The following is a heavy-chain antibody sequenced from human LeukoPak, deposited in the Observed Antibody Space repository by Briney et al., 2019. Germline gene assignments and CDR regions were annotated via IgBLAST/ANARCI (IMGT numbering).Heavy chain of an antibody. D-gene: IGHD3-22*01. Sequence: SETLSLTCTVSGGSISGSTSYWGWIRQSPGKGLEWIGRIYTSGSTNYNPSLKSRVTISVDTSKNQFSLKLTSVTAADTAVYYCARDQVGSYYDMVWGQGTLVTVSS. J-gene: IGHJ4*02. CDR2: IYTSGST. CDR1: GGSISGSTSY. CDR3: ARDQVGSYYDMV. V-gene: IGHV4-61*02.